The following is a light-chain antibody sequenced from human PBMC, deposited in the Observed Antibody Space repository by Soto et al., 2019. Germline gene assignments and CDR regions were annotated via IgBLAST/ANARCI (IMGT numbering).Light chain of an antibody. CDR1: HSISVW. CDR3: QQYYTYPYT. Sequence: DIQMTQSPSNLSSSVGDRVTITCRASHSISVWLAWYQQKPGKAPKLLIYQASTLESGVPSRFSGRGSGTEFTLTISSLQPDDFATYYCQQYYTYPYTFGQGTKLEIK. CDR2: QAS. V-gene: IGKV1-5*03. J-gene: IGKJ2*01.